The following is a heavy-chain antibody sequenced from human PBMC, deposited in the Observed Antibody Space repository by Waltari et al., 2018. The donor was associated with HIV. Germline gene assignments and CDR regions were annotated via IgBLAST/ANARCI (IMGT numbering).Heavy chain of an antibody. CDR3: ATDFSGMVRAYSYYSLDV. Sequence: QLQLVQSGAEGKKPGASVHVSCTVSGYTLTELSMHWVRQAPGKGLEWMGNFDPEDDETIYAQKFQGRITITEDTSSDTAYMELSSLTSGDTAVYYCATDFSGMVRAYSYYSLDVWGQGTTVTVSS. J-gene: IGHJ6*02. V-gene: IGHV1-24*01. CDR2: FDPEDDET. D-gene: IGHD3-10*01. CDR1: GYTLTELS.